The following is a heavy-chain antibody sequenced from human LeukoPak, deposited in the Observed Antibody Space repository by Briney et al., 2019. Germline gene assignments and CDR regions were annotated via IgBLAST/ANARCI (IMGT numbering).Heavy chain of an antibody. CDR1: GYTFTGYY. D-gene: IGHD3/OR15-3a*01. CDR2: INPNSGGT. Sequence: ASVKVSCKASGYTFTGYYMHWVRQAPGQGLKWMGWINPNSGGTNYAQKFQGRVTMTRDTSISTAYMELSRLRSDDTAVYYCARRSPGLIPIDYWGQGTLVTVSS. CDR3: ARRSPGLIPIDY. V-gene: IGHV1-2*02. J-gene: IGHJ4*02.